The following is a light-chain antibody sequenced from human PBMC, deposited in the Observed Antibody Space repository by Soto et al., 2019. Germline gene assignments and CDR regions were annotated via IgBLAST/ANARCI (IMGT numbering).Light chain of an antibody. CDR3: QQYHNLWA. CDR1: QNIYSN. Sequence: IPLTQPPATVSVSPGETVTLSCRASQNIYSNLGWYQQRPGQAPRLIIYRASTRATGIPARFSGSGSGTEFTLTINSLQSEDFAVYYCQQYHNLWAFGRGTKVDIK. J-gene: IGKJ1*01. CDR2: RAS. V-gene: IGKV3-15*01.